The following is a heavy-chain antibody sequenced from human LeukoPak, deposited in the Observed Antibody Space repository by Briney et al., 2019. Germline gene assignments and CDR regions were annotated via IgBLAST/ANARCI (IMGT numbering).Heavy chain of an antibody. J-gene: IGHJ6*02. CDR1: GFTFSSYS. V-gene: IGHV3-21*01. Sequence: GGSLRLSCAASGFTFSSYSMNWVRQAPGKGLEWVSSISSSSSYVYYADSVKGRFTISRDNAKNSLYLQMNSLRAEDTAVYYCARDLRYSSGWYRPDYGMDVWGQGTTVTVSS. D-gene: IGHD6-19*01. CDR3: ARDLRYSSGWYRPDYGMDV. CDR2: ISSSSSYV.